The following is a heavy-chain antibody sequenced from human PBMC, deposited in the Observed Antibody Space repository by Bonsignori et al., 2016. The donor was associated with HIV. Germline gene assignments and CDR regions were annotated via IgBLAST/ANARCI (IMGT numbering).Heavy chain of an antibody. J-gene: IGHJ4*02. V-gene: IGHV3-74*01. CDR2: IKSDGSST. CDR3: ARESCGGDCYFDY. CDR1: GFTFSSYW. Sequence: GESLKISCAASGFTFSSYWMHWVRQAPGKGLVWVSRIKSDGSSTSYADSVKGRFTISRDNAKNTLYLQMNSLRAEDTAVYYCARESCGGDCYFDYWGQGTLVTVSS. D-gene: IGHD2-21*01.